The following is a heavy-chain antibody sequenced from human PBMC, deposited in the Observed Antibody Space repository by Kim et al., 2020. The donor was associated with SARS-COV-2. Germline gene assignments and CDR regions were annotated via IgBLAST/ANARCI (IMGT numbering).Heavy chain of an antibody. V-gene: IGHV1-24*01. CDR1: GYTLTELS. Sequence: ASVKVSCKVSGYTLTELSMHWVRQAPGKGLEWMGGFDPEDGETIYAQKFQGRVTMTEDTSTDTAYMELSSLRSEGTAVYYCATDPPPFSGYSYGYHFDYWGQGTLVTVSS. CDR2: FDPEDGET. J-gene: IGHJ4*02. CDR3: ATDPPPFSGYSYGYHFDY. D-gene: IGHD5-18*01.